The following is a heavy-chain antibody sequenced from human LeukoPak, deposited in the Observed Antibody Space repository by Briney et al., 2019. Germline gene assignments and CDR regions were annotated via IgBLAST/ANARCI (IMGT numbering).Heavy chain of an antibody. CDR1: GYSFTNYW. CDR2: IYPADSDT. D-gene: IGHD3-10*01. Sequence: GESLKISCKGSGYSFTNYWIGWVRQMPGKGLEWMGIIYPADSDTRYSSSFQDQGTISANKSISTAYLQWSSLKASDTAMYYCARFWGSGSPWVDPWGQGTLVTVSS. J-gene: IGHJ5*02. CDR3: ARFWGSGSPWVDP. V-gene: IGHV5-51*01.